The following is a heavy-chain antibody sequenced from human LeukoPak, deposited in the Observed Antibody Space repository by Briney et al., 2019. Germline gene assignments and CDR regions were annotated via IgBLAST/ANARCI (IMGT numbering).Heavy chain of an antibody. J-gene: IGHJ2*01. Sequence: KASETLSLTCTVSGGAIRSYYWSWIRQTPGKGLEWIGYIYDSGSTNYRPSLKSRVTLSVDTSKNHFSLKLRSVTAADTAVYYCARSSYWGYFDLWGRGTLVTVSS. V-gene: IGHV4-59*08. CDR1: GGAIRSYY. D-gene: IGHD2-21*01. CDR2: IYDSGST. CDR3: ARSSYWGYFDL.